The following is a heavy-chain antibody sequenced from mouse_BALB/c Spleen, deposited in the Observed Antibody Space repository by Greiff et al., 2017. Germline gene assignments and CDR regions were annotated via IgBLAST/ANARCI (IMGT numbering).Heavy chain of an antibody. CDR3: TRSQLGRGYYFDY. J-gene: IGHJ2*01. CDR1: GYTFTSYW. Sequence: LQQPGSELVRPGASVKLSCKASGYTFTSYWMHWVKQRHGQGLEWIGNIYPGSGSTNYDEKFKSKGTLTVDTSSSTAYMHLSSLTSEDSAVYYCTRSQLGRGYYFDYWGQGTTLTVSS. CDR2: IYPGSGST. D-gene: IGHD4-1*02. V-gene: IGHV1S22*01.